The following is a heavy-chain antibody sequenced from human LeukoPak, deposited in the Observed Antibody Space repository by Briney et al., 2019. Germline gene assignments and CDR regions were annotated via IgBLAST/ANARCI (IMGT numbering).Heavy chain of an antibody. Sequence: GGSLRLSCAASGFTFDDYGMSWVRQAPGKGLEWVSGINWNGGGTGYADSVKGRFTVSRDNAKNSLYLQMNSLRAEDTALYHCARGNYGGNSYFDYWGQGTLVTVSS. CDR2: INWNGGGT. CDR1: GFTFDDYG. CDR3: ARGNYGGNSYFDY. J-gene: IGHJ4*02. D-gene: IGHD4-23*01. V-gene: IGHV3-20*01.